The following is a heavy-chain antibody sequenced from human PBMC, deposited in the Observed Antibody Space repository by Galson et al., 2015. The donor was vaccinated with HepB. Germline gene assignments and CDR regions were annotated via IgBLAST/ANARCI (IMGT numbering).Heavy chain of an antibody. CDR2: MNPNSGNT. CDR1: GYTFTSYG. D-gene: IGHD2-21*01. CDR3: ARALIMIGGDV. J-gene: IGHJ6*04. Sequence: SVKVSCKASGYTFTSYGISWVRQATGQGLEWMGWMNPNSGNTGYAQKFQGRVTMTRNTSISTAYMELSSLRSEDTAVYYCARALIMIGGDVWGKGTTVTVSS. V-gene: IGHV1-8*02.